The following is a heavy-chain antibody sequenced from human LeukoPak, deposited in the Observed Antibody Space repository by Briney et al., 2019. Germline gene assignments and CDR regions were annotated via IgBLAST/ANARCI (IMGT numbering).Heavy chain of an antibody. V-gene: IGHV3-23*01. D-gene: IGHD1-26*01. CDR2: ISGSGGST. CDR1: GFTFSSYA. J-gene: IGHJ5*02. Sequence: GGSLRLSCAASGFTFSSYAMSWVRQAPGKGLEGVSDISGSGGSTYYADYVKGRFTISRDNSKNTLYLQMNSLRGEGTAVYYCAKDLGSGSYYSGFDPWGQGTLVTVSS. CDR3: AKDLGSGSYYSGFDP.